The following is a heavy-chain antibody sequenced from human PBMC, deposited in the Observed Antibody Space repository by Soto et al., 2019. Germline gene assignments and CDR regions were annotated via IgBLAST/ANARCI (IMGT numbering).Heavy chain of an antibody. CDR1: CYTFTIYG. Sequence: ASVXVSFKSSCYTFTIYGISLGLEAPGQGLEGMGWISAYNGNTNYAQKLQGRVTMTTDTSTSTAYMELRSLRSDDTAVYYCASRNTGVIEMVNWGQRTLVTVSS. D-gene: IGHD3-10*01. CDR2: ISAYNGNT. J-gene: IGHJ4*02. V-gene: IGHV1-18*01. CDR3: ASRNTGVIEMVN.